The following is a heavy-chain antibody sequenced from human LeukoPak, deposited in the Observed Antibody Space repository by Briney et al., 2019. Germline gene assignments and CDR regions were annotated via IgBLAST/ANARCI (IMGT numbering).Heavy chain of an antibody. V-gene: IGHV3-7*01. D-gene: IGHD3-10*01. Sequence: GGSLRLSCAASGFTFISYWMSWVRQAPGKGLEWVANIKQDGSEKYYVDSVKGRFTISRDNAKNSLCLQMNSLRAEDTAVYYCAKVPKLPSISMIRGVRVPYYMDVWGKGTTVTISS. J-gene: IGHJ6*03. CDR3: AKVPKLPSISMIRGVRVPYYMDV. CDR1: GFTFISYW. CDR2: IKQDGSEK.